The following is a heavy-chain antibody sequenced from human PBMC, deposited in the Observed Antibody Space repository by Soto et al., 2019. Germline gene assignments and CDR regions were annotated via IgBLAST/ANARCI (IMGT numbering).Heavy chain of an antibody. CDR3: ARRRVITMVRGHWFDP. V-gene: IGHV4-39*01. J-gene: IGHJ5*02. Sequence: SETLSLTCTVSSGSISSKSDSWGWIRQPPGKGLEWIGTIYYTGSTYYNPSLKSRVTISVDTSKNQFSLKLSSVTAADTAVYYCARRRVITMVRGHWFDPWGQGTLVTVSS. CDR1: SGSISSKSDS. D-gene: IGHD3-10*01. CDR2: IYYTGST.